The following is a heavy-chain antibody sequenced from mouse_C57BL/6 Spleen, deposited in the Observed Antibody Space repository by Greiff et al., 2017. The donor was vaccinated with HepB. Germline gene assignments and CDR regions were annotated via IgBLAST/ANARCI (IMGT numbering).Heavy chain of an antibody. V-gene: IGHV1-18*01. CDR1: GYTFTDYN. J-gene: IGHJ1*03. D-gene: IGHD1-1*01. CDR2: INPNNGGT. CDR3: ARGDYGSSHWYFDV. Sequence: VQLKESGPELVKPGASVKIPCKASGYTFTDYNMDWVKQSHGKSLEWIGDINPNNGGTIYNQKFKGKATLTVDKSSSTAYMELRSLTSEDTAVYYCARGDYGSSHWYFDVWGTGTTVTVSS.